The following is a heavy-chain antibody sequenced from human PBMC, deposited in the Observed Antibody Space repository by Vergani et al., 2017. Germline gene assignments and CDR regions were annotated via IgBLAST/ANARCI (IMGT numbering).Heavy chain of an antibody. CDR1: GFSFTNAW. J-gene: IGHJ4*02. V-gene: IGHV3-15*01. D-gene: IGHD2-15*01. CDR3: AGPFCSGGTCSLLFDY. CDR2: IKPRSAGGAT. Sequence: EVQLVESGGGLVKPGESLRLSCATSGFSFTNAWMSWVRQTPGKGLEWVGRIKPRSAGGATDYAAPVKGRFIISRDDSKETLYLQMNSLQIEDTGVYYCAGPFCSGGTCSLLFDYWGQGSLVTVSS.